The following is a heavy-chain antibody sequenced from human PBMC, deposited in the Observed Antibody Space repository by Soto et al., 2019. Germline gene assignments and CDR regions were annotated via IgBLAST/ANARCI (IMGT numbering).Heavy chain of an antibody. Sequence: QVHLVQSGAEVKKPGASVKLSCKASGYIFVSYYIHWVRQAPGQGLVWVGLIKTSRGIVEYAPEFQCRVTMTRDTSTNIVSMELTSLRSEDTAVYYCARDFGVYQGMDVWGQGTTITVSS. CDR2: IKTSRGIV. CDR3: ARDFGVYQGMDV. V-gene: IGHV1-46*01. CDR1: GYIFVSYY. D-gene: IGHD3-16*01. J-gene: IGHJ6*01.